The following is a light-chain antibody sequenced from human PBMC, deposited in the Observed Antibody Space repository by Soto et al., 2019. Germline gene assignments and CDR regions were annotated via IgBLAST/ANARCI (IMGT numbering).Light chain of an antibody. CDR3: SSYASSSTGV. CDR2: EVS. Sequence: QSALSQPASVSGSPGQSITISCTGTSSDVGGYKYVSWYRQHPGKAPKLMIYEVSNRPSGVSNRFSASKSGNTASLTISGLQAEDEADYYCSSYASSSTGVFGGGTKLTVL. V-gene: IGLV2-14*01. CDR1: SSDVGGYKY. J-gene: IGLJ3*02.